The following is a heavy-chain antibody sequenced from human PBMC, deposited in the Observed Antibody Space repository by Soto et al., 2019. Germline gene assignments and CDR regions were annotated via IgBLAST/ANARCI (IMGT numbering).Heavy chain of an antibody. J-gene: IGHJ4*02. D-gene: IGHD3-16*01. CDR2: IYYSGST. CDR1: GGSISSGGYY. V-gene: IGHV4-31*03. CDR3: ARDSRGGGFDY. Sequence: QVQLQESGPGLVKPSQTLSLTCTVSGGSISSGGYYWSWIRQHPGKGLEWIGYIYYSGSTYYNPSPKRRVTISVDTSKNRFSLKLGSVTAADTAVYYCARDSRGGGFDYWGQGTLVTVSS.